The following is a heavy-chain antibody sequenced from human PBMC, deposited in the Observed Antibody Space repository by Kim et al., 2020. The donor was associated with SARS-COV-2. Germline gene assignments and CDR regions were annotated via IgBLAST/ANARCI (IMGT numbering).Heavy chain of an antibody. J-gene: IGHJ4*02. Sequence: GGSLRLSCAASGFTFSSYGMHWVRQAPGKGLEWVAVISYDGSNKYYADSVKGRFTISRDNSKNTLYLQMNSLRAEDTAVYYCAKEWGLRNWNKGESFDYWGQGTLVTVSS. CDR3: AKEWGLRNWNKGESFDY. CDR1: GFTFSSYG. D-gene: IGHD1-1*01. CDR2: ISYDGSNK. V-gene: IGHV3-30*18.